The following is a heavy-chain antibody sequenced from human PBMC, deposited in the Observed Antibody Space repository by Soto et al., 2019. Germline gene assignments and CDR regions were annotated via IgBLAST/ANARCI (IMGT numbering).Heavy chain of an antibody. J-gene: IGHJ4*02. D-gene: IGHD6-19*01. CDR2: ISGSGGST. CDR3: SRRTSGWYLDF. V-gene: IGHV3-23*01. CDR1: GFTFSSYA. Sequence: EVQLLESGGGLVQPGGSLRLSCAASGFTFSSYAMSWVRQAPGKGLEWVSVISGSGGSTYYADSVKGRFTISRDNSKNTLYLQMNSLRAEDTAVYYCSRRTSGWYLDFWGQGTLVTVSS.